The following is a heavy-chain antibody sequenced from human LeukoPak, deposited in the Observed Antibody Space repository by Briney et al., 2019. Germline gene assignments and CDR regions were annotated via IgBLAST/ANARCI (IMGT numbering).Heavy chain of an antibody. Sequence: GASVKVSCKASGYTFTRYTMHCVRQAPGQRLEWMGWINAGNGDTKYSQNFLGRVTITRDTSANTAYMELSSLRSEDTAVYYCARPYKQQLDFDYWGQGTLVTVSS. CDR3: ARPYKQQLDFDY. CDR1: GYTFTRYT. CDR2: INAGNGDT. J-gene: IGHJ4*02. D-gene: IGHD6-13*01. V-gene: IGHV1-3*01.